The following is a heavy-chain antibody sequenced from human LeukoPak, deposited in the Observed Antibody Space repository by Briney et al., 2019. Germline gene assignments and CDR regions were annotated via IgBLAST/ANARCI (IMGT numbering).Heavy chain of an antibody. CDR3: ASTSGWYEPIDY. CDR2: IWYDGSNK. CDR1: GFTFSSYG. V-gene: IGHV3-33*01. J-gene: IGHJ4*02. Sequence: PGRSLRLSCAASGFTFSSYGMHGVRQAPRRGLEGGAVIWYDGSNKYYADSVKGRFTISRDNSKNTLYLQMNSLRAEDTAVYYCASTSGWYEPIDYWGQGTLVTVSS. D-gene: IGHD6-19*01.